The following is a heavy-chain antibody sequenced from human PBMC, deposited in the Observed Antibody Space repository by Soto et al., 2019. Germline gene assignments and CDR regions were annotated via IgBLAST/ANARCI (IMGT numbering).Heavy chain of an antibody. CDR1: GYTFTSYD. D-gene: IGHD2-21*01. J-gene: IGHJ6*04. V-gene: IGHV1-8*01. Sequence: QVQLVQSGAEVKKPGASVRVSCKASGYTFTSYDINWVRQATGQGREWMGWMNPNSGDTGYAQKFQGRVTITRDTSISTAYMELSNLRADDTAVYFCARGPEDPVGGAHYQFYGMDAWGKGTTVTVSS. CDR3: ARGPEDPVGGAHYQFYGMDA. CDR2: MNPNSGDT.